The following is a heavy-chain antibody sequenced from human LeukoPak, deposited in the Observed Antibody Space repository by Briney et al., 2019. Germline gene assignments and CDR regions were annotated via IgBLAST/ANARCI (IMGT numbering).Heavy chain of an antibody. V-gene: IGHV4-30-2*01. CDR2: IYHSGST. J-gene: IGHJ6*02. Sequence: PSQTLSLTCAVSGVSISSGGYSWSWIRQPPGKGLEWIGYIYHSGSTYYSPSLKSRVTISVDRSKNQFSLKLSSVTAADTAVYYCARSVDYYYGMDVWGQGTTVTVSS. CDR1: GVSISSGGYS. CDR3: ARSVDYYYGMDV.